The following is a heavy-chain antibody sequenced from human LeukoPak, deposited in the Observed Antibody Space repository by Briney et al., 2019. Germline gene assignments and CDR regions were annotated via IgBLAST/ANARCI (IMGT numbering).Heavy chain of an antibody. J-gene: IGHJ4*02. D-gene: IGHD1-26*01. Sequence: SETQSLTCSVSGDSISSYYWFWIRQPPGKGLEWIGYIYYSGSTNYNPSLKSRVTISVDTSRNQFSLKLSSVTAADTAVYYCARDSGGTYLRLDYWGQGTLVTVSS. CDR2: IYYSGST. CDR1: GDSISSYY. V-gene: IGHV4-59*01. CDR3: ARDSGGTYLRLDY.